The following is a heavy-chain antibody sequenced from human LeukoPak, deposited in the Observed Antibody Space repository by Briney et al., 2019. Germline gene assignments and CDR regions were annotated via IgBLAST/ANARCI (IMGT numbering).Heavy chain of an antibody. CDR3: AKRTGSGSGSYDFDY. V-gene: IGHV3-23*01. CDR1: GFTFSRYA. Sequence: GGSLRLSCGASGFTFSRYAMSWVRQAPGKGLEWVSAISGSGGSTYYADSVKGRFTISRDNSKNTLYLQMNSLRAEDTAVYYCAKRTGSGSGSYDFDYWGQGTLVTVSS. CDR2: ISGSGGST. D-gene: IGHD3-10*01. J-gene: IGHJ4*02.